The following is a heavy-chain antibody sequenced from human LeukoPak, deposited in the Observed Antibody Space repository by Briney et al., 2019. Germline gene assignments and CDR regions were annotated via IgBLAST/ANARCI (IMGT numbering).Heavy chain of an antibody. CDR3: TTEYEGSGSAFDI. J-gene: IGHJ3*02. D-gene: IGHD1-26*01. CDR1: GFTLSNAW. Sequence: GGSLRLSCAASGFTLSNAWMTWVRQAPGKGLEWVGRIKSKADGGTTDYAASVKGRFTISRDNSENTLQMNSLKTEDTAVYYCTTEYEGSGSAFDIWGQGTMVTVSS. V-gene: IGHV3-15*01. CDR2: IKSKADGGTT.